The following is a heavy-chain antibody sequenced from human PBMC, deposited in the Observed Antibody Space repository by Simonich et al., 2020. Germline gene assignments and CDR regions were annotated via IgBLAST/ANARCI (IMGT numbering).Heavy chain of an antibody. V-gene: IGHV1-18*01. D-gene: IGHD2-15*01. Sequence: QVQLVQSGAEVKKPGASVKVSCKASGYTFTSYGISWVRQAPRQGLEWMGCISADNCNKNYEQTLQCRVTRTTDTSTSTAYMELRSLRSDDTAVYYCARASRGTWWYYYFDYWGQGTLVTVSS. CDR1: GYTFTSYG. CDR3: ARASRGTWWYYYFDY. CDR2: ISADNCNK. J-gene: IGHJ4*02.